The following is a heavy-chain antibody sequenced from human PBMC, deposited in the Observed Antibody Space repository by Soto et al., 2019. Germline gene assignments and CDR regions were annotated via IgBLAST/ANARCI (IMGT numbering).Heavy chain of an antibody. J-gene: IGHJ4*02. V-gene: IGHV4-31*03. Sequence: QVQLQESGPGLVKPSQTLSLICSVSDDSITGGGYYWSWIRHHPGKGLEWIGSVYHRGNTYYNPSLTSRGTISLDSPQCRLSLRLRSVPSAATAVYYVARGASGTCHFWGLGTLVSVSS. CDR2: VYHRGNT. CDR1: DDSITGGGYY. D-gene: IGHD3-10*01. CDR3: ARGASGTCHF.